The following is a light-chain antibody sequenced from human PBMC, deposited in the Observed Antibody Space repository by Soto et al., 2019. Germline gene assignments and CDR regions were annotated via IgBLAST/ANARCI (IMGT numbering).Light chain of an antibody. V-gene: IGKV3-15*01. CDR2: GAS. CDR1: QSVSSN. J-gene: IGKJ2*01. Sequence: EIVMTQSPANLSVSPGERATLSCRASQSVSSNLAWYQQKPGQGPRLLIYGASTRATSIPARFSGSGSGTEFNLAINSRQSEDCAVYYCQQYNKWPPYTLGQGTKLEIQ. CDR3: QQYNKWPPYT.